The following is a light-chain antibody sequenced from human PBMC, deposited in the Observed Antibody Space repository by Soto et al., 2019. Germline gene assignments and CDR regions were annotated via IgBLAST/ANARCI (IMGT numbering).Light chain of an antibody. CDR1: QSVSTNY. J-gene: IGKJ1*01. V-gene: IGKV3D-20*02. Sequence: EIVLTQSPATLSLSPGERATLSCGASQSVSTNYVAWYQQKPGLAPRLLIYDASSRATGISDRFSGSGSGTDFTLTISSLEPEDFAVYYCQQLTDWPPQWTFGQGTKVDIK. CDR3: QQLTDWPPQWT. CDR2: DAS.